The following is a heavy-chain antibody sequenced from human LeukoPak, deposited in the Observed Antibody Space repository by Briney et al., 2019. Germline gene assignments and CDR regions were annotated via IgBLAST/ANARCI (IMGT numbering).Heavy chain of an antibody. Sequence: QPGGSLRLSCAASGFTFSNYWMSWVRQAPGKGLEWVANIKQDGSEKCYVDSVKGRFTISRDNAKNSLYLQMNSLRAEDTAVYYCARGRWELLSNSYHYCGLDVWGQGTTVTVSS. D-gene: IGHD2-15*01. CDR3: ARGRWELLSNSYHYCGLDV. V-gene: IGHV3-7*01. J-gene: IGHJ6*02. CDR1: GFTFSNYW. CDR2: IKQDGSEK.